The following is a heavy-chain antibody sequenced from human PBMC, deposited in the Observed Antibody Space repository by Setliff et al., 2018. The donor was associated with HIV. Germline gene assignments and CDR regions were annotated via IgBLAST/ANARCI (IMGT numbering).Heavy chain of an antibody. D-gene: IGHD6-13*01. V-gene: IGHV1-69*06. CDR3: ATSTIAAAGASRADLDP. Sequence: ASVKVSCKASGGTFSSYAISWVRQAPGQGLEWMGGIIPIFGTANYAQNFQGRLAITADKSTTVSYMELSSLRSEDTAFYFCATSTIAAAGASRADLDPWGQGTLVTVSS. J-gene: IGHJ5*02. CDR2: IIPIFGTA. CDR1: GGTFSSYA.